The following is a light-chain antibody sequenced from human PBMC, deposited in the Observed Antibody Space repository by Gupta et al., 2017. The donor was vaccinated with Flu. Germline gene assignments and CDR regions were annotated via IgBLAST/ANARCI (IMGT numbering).Light chain of an antibody. CDR3: QQYNKRPGLT. V-gene: IGKV3-15*01. Sequence: EIVMTQSPATLSVSPGERATLSCRVSQSVSSNLAWYQQKPGQAPRLLIYGASTRATGIPARFSGSGSGTEFTLTISSLQSEDFAVYYCQQYNKRPGLTFGGGTKVEIK. J-gene: IGKJ4*01. CDR1: QSVSSN. CDR2: GAS.